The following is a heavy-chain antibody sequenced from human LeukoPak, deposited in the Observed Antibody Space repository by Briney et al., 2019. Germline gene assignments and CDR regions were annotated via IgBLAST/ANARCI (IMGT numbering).Heavy chain of an antibody. CDR2: ITYDGYYK. CDR3: ARDLSPVVRASPMGY. D-gene: IGHD3-10*01. CDR1: GFTFTNYG. J-gene: IGHJ4*02. Sequence: PGTSLRLSCAASGFTFTNYGMHWVRQAPGKGLEWVALITYDGYYKNYSDSVKGRFTISSDTSKNTLYLQMNSLRAEDTAVYYFARDLSPVVRASPMGYWGEGTPVTVSS. V-gene: IGHV3-30*03.